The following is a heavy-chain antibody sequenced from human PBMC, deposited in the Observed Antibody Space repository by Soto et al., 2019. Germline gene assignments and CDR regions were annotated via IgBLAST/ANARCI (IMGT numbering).Heavy chain of an antibody. Sequence: GGSLRLSCAASGFTFSSYGMHWVRQAPGKGLEWVAVIWYDGSNKYYADSVKGRFTISRDNSKNTLYLQMNSLRAEDTAVYYCARVSLAYFDGVNYMDVWGKGTTVTVSS. CDR3: ARVSLAYFDGVNYMDV. CDR1: GFTFSSYG. CDR2: IWYDGSNK. V-gene: IGHV3-33*01. J-gene: IGHJ6*03. D-gene: IGHD3-9*01.